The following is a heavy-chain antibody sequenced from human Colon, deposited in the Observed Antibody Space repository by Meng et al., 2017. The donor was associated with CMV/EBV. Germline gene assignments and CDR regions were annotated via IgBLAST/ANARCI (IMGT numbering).Heavy chain of an antibody. CDR3: ARSNYSTFDGGLPYYYYGMDV. CDR2: VYFSGRT. D-gene: IGHD2-2*01. CDR1: GGSMITFY. Sequence: SETLSLTCSVSGGSMITFYYTWIRQSPGRALEWLGFVYFSGRTKYNPSLSSRLSMSLDVAENQVSLKMTSVTAADTAVYYCARSNYSTFDGGLPYYYYGMDVWGQGTTVNVSS. V-gene: IGHV4-59*01. J-gene: IGHJ6*02.